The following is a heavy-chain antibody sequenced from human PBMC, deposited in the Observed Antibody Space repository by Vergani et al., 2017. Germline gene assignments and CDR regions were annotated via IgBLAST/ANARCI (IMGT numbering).Heavy chain of an antibody. D-gene: IGHD3-16*01. V-gene: IGHV4-61*02. J-gene: IGHJ4*02. Sequence: QVQLQESGPGLVKPSQTLSLICSVSGDSITSSTYYWSWTRQLAGKGLEYIGRIYTTGSTNYNPSLKSRVTISVDTSKNQFSLNLSSVTAADTAMYYCARGYYGRGDNWGQGTLVTVSS. CDR3: ARGYYGRGDN. CDR1: GDSITSSTYY. CDR2: IYTTGST.